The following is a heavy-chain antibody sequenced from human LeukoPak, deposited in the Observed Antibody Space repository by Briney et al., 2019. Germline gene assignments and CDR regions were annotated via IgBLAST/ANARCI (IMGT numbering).Heavy chain of an antibody. CDR1: GYTFTSYG. CDR3: ARDAVTIFGGNYYYVDV. Sequence: ASVKVSCKASGYTFTSYGISWVRQAPGQGLEWMGWISAYNGNTNYAQKLQGRVTMTTDTSTSTAYMELRSLRSDDTAVYYCARDAVTIFGGNYYYVDVWGKGTTVTVSS. J-gene: IGHJ6*03. V-gene: IGHV1-18*01. CDR2: ISAYNGNT. D-gene: IGHD3-3*01.